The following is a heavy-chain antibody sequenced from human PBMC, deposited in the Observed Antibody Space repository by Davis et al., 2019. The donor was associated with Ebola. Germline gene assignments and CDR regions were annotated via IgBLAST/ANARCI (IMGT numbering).Heavy chain of an antibody. J-gene: IGHJ6*04. CDR1: GFTFSGSA. D-gene: IGHD3-22*01. CDR2: IRSKANSYAT. V-gene: IGHV3-73*01. CDR3: TTVSRYYDRSGAQYYAMDL. Sequence: GESLKISCAASGFTFSGSAMHWVRQASGKGLEWVGRIRSKANSYATAYAASVKGRFTISRDDSKNTAYLQMNSLKTEDTAVYYCTTVSRYYDRSGAQYYAMDLWGKGTTVTVSS.